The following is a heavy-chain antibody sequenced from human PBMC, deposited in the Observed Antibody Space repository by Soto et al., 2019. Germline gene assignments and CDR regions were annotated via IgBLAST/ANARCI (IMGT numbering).Heavy chain of an antibody. CDR3: AKILGQWLVRRTYYYYGMDV. V-gene: IGHV3-23*01. Sequence: GSLRLSCAASGFTFSSYAMSWVRQAPGKGLEWVSAISGSGGSTYYADSVKGRFTISRDNSKNTLYLQMNSLRAEDTAVYYCAKILGQWLVRRTYYYYGMDVWGQGTTVTVSS. J-gene: IGHJ6*02. CDR1: GFTFSSYA. D-gene: IGHD6-19*01. CDR2: ISGSGGST.